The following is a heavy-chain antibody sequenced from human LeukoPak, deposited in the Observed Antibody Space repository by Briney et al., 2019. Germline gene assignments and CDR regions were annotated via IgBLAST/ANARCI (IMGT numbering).Heavy chain of an antibody. Sequence: SAKVSCKASGGTFSSYAISWVRQAPGQGLEWMGGIIPIFGTANYAQKFQGRVTITADESTSTAYMELSSLRSEDTAVYYCARGLRTVTNAFDIWGQGTMVTVSS. J-gene: IGHJ3*02. V-gene: IGHV1-69*13. CDR3: ARGLRTVTNAFDI. D-gene: IGHD4-17*01. CDR2: IIPIFGTA. CDR1: GGTFSSYA.